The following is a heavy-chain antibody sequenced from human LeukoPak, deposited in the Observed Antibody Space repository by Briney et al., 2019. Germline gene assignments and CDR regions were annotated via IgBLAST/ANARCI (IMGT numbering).Heavy chain of an antibody. CDR2: IKQDGNEK. Sequence: GGSQRLSCAASGFTFSDYWMTWVRQAPGKGLEWVANIKQDGNEKYYVDSVRGRFTISRDNAKKSLYLQMNSLRAEDTAVYYCARGSHYYDSGRYYYGLDVWGQGTTVTVSS. J-gene: IGHJ6*02. CDR3: ARGSHYYDSGRYYYGLDV. CDR1: GFTFSDYW. D-gene: IGHD3-10*01. V-gene: IGHV3-7*03.